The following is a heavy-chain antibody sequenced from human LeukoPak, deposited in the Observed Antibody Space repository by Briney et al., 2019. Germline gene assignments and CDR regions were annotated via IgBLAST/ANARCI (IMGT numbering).Heavy chain of an antibody. J-gene: IGHJ4*02. V-gene: IGHV3-23*01. CDR2: VSGSDGSS. CDR1: GFTFVGNA. CDR3: ARGGLGGYNAVFDH. D-gene: IGHD5-24*01. Sequence: GGSLKLSCTTPGFTFVGNAMSWVRQAPGKGLDWFSGVSGSDGSSHYADSVKGRFTISVDNSKNTLHLQMNSLRAEDTAVYYCARGGLGGYNAVFDHWGQGTLVTVSS.